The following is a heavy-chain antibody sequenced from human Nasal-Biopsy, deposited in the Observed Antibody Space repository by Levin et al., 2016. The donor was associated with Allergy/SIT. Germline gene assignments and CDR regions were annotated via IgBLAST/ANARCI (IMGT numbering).Heavy chain of an antibody. V-gene: IGHV3-21*01. J-gene: IGHJ6*02. CDR3: ARGGGRTRFLEWLDV. CDR2: IKTTSSYI. Sequence: GGSLRLSCAASGFTFNDYNMNWVRQAPGKGLEWVSSIKTTSSYIYYADSVKGRFTISRDNAKNSLYLQMNSLRAEDTAVYYCARGGGRTRFLEWLDVWGQGTMVTVSS. CDR1: GFTFNDYN. D-gene: IGHD3-3*01.